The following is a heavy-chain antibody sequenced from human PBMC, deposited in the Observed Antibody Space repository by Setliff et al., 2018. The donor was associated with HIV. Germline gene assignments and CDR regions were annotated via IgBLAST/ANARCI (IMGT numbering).Heavy chain of an antibody. V-gene: IGHV2-5*01. CDR3: AHSPDTWYFGEYFRH. J-gene: IGHJ1*01. CDR2: IYWNDDK. D-gene: IGHD3-9*01. CDR1: GLSLNISDVG. Sequence: SGPMLVKPTQTLTLTCTLSGLSLNISDVGVGWLRQPPGKALEWLALIYWNDDKRYSPSLKSRVTVTKDTAKNQVVLTMTNMDPADTATYFCAHSPDTWYFGEYFRHWGQGTLVTVST.